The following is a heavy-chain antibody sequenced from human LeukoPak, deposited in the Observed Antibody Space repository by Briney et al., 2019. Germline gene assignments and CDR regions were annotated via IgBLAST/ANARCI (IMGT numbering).Heavy chain of an antibody. CDR2: MNPNSGNT. J-gene: IGHJ4*02. D-gene: IGHD1-26*01. V-gene: IGHV1-8*01. CDR3: ARGRGSYFPFDY. CDR1: GYTFTSYD. Sequence: ASVKVSCKASGYTFTSYDINWVRQATGRGLEWMGWMNPNSGNTGYAQKFQGRVTMTRNTSISTAYMELSSLRSEDTAVYYCARGRGSYFPFDYWGQGTLVTVSS.